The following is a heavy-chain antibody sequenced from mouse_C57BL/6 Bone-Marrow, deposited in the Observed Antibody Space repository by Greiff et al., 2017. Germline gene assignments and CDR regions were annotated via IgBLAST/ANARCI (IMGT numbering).Heavy chain of an antibody. D-gene: IGHD1-1*02. CDR2: ITHGGSYT. V-gene: IGHV5-4*01. J-gene: IGHJ2*01. Sequence: EVQRLESGAGLVKPGASLKLSCAASGFTFTSYAMSWVRQTPEKRLEWVGTITHGGSYTYYPDNVKGRFTISIDNATHNPYLQMSHLKSGDTAMYYGAREGGPFYAPDYWGQGTTLTVSS. CDR3: AREGGPFYAPDY. CDR1: GFTFTSYA.